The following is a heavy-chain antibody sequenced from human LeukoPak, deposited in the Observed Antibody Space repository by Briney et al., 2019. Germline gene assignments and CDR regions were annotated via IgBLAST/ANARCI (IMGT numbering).Heavy chain of an antibody. J-gene: IGHJ4*02. Sequence: SETLSLTCNVSGYSISSGYYWGWIRQPPGKGLEWIGSISHSGSAHYNPSLKSRVPMSVDTSKNQISLNLISVTAADSAVYYCARGVYYYDTSGANWGQGTLVTVSS. D-gene: IGHD3-22*01. CDR2: ISHSGSA. V-gene: IGHV4-38-2*02. CDR1: GYSISSGYY. CDR3: ARGVYYYDTSGAN.